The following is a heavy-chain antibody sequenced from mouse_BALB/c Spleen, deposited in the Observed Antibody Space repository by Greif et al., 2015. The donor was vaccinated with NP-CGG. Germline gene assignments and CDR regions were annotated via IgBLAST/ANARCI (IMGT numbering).Heavy chain of an antibody. V-gene: IGHV5-4*02. Sequence: EVQLVESGGGLVKPGGSLKLSCAASGFTFSDYYMYWVRQTPEKRLEWVATISDGGSYTYYPDSVKGRFTISRDNAKNNLYLQMSSLKSEDTAMYYCARELRLRRYYAMDYWGQGTSVTVSS. CDR1: GFTFSDYY. CDR3: ARELRLRRYYAMDY. D-gene: IGHD1-2*01. J-gene: IGHJ4*01. CDR2: ISDGGSYT.